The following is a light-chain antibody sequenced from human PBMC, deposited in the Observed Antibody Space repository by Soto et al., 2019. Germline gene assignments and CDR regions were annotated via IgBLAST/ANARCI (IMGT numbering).Light chain of an antibody. Sequence: QSVLTQPPSASGSPGQSVTTSCTGTSSDVGGYNYVSWYQQHPGKAPKLMIYEVSKRPSGVPDRFPGSKSGNTASLTVSGLQAEDEADYYCSSYAGSNNLYVFGTGTKVTVL. V-gene: IGLV2-8*01. J-gene: IGLJ1*01. CDR2: EVS. CDR3: SSYAGSNNLYV. CDR1: SSDVGGYNY.